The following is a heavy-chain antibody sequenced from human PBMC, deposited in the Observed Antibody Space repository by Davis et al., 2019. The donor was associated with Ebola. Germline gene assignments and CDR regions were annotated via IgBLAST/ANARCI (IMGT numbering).Heavy chain of an antibody. Sequence: SETLSLTCTVSGGSISSGGYYWSWIRQHPGKGLEWIGFIYYSGSTYYNPSLKGRVIISVDTSKNQFSLKLSSVTAADTAVYYCARAPYDSSGYLYYFDYWGQGTLVTVSS. CDR2: IYYSGST. V-gene: IGHV4-31*03. CDR1: GGSISSGGYY. CDR3: ARAPYDSSGYLYYFDY. J-gene: IGHJ4*02. D-gene: IGHD3-22*01.